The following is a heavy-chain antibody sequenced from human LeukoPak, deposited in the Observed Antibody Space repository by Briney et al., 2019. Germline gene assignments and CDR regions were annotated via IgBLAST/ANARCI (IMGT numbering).Heavy chain of an antibody. D-gene: IGHD3-9*01. CDR2: ISIYKGNT. Sequence: ASVKVSCKASGYTFTSYGISWVRQAPGQGLEWMGWISIYKGNTNYAQKFQGRVTMTTDTSTSTAYMELRSLSSDDTAVYYCARDQGNYDTLTGYYPAPYFDYGGQGTLVTVS. V-gene: IGHV1-18*01. CDR1: GYTFTSYG. J-gene: IGHJ4*02. CDR3: ARDQGNYDTLTGYYPAPYFDY.